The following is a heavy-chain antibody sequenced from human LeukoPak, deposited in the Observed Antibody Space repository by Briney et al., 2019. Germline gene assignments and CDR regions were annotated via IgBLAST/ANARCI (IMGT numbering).Heavy chain of an antibody. CDR3: ARDYDY. CDR2: ISYDGSKK. CDR1: GFTFSSYA. J-gene: IGHJ4*02. V-gene: IGHV3-30-3*01. Sequence: GGSLRLSCAASGFTFSSYAMHWVRQAPGKGLEWVTVISYDGSKKYYTDSVKGRFTISRDNSKNTLYLQVNSLRAEDAALYYCARDYDYWGQGTLVTVSS.